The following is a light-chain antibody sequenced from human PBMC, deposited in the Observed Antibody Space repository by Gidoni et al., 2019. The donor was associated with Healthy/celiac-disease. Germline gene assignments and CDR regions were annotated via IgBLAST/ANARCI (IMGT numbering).Light chain of an antibody. CDR1: QSVSSSY. V-gene: IGKV3-20*01. Sequence: EIVLTQSPGTLSLSPGERATLSCRASQSVSSSYLAWYQQKPGQAPRLLSYGASSRATGIPDRFSGSASETDFTLTISRLEPEDFAVYYCQQYGSSPLFXPXTKVDIK. CDR3: QQYGSSPL. J-gene: IGKJ3*01. CDR2: GAS.